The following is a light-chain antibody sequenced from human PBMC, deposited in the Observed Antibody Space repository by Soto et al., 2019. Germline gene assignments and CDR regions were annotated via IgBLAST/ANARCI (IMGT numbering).Light chain of an antibody. CDR2: GAS. Sequence: EIVMTQSPATLSVSPGERATLSCRASQSVSNNLAWYQHKPGQAPRLLIYGASTRATGIPARFSGGGSGTEFTLTISSLQSEDFAVYYWQQYNIWPPFTFGPGTKVDIK. CDR1: QSVSNN. V-gene: IGKV3-15*01. CDR3: QQYNIWPPFT. J-gene: IGKJ3*01.